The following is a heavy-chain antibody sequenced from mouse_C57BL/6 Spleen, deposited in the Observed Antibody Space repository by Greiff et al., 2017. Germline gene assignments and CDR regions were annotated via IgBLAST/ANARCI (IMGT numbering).Heavy chain of an antibody. V-gene: IGHV1-64*01. J-gene: IGHJ1*03. Sequence: VQMQQPGAELVKPGASVKLSCKASGYTFTSYWMHWVKQRPGQGLEWIGMIHPTSGSTNYNEKFKSKATLTVDKSSSTAYMQLSSLTSEDSAVXYCARNYRYFDVWGTGTTVTVSS. CDR3: ARNYRYFDV. CDR1: GYTFTSYW. CDR2: IHPTSGST.